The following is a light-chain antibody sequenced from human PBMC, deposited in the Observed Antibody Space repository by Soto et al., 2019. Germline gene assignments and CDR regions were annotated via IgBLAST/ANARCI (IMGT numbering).Light chain of an antibody. Sequence: EIVLTQSPANMSLSPGERATLSCRASQSVGGNHLAWYQQKPGQAPRLLMYIASNRATGIPDRISGGGSGTDFTLTISRLEPEDSAMYYCHQYDISPWTFGQGTKVEIK. CDR3: HQYDISPWT. CDR2: IAS. V-gene: IGKV3-20*01. CDR1: QSVGGNH. J-gene: IGKJ1*01.